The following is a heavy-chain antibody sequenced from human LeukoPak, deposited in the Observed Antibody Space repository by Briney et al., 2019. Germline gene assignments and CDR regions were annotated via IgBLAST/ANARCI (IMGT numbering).Heavy chain of an antibody. J-gene: IGHJ3*02. CDR1: GGSISSSSYY. V-gene: IGHV4-39*01. D-gene: IGHD3-22*01. CDR3: AYDSSGHRATYAFDI. Sequence: PSETLSLTCTVSGGSISSSSYYWGWIRQPPGKGLEWIGSIYYSGSTYYNPSLKSRVTISVDTSKNQFSLKLSSVTAADTAVYYCAYDSSGHRATYAFDIWGQGTMVTVSS. CDR2: IYYSGST.